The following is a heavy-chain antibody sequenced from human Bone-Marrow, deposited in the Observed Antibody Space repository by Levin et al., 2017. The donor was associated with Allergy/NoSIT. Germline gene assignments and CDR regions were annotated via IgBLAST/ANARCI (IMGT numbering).Heavy chain of an antibody. CDR1: GYIFLNFG. Sequence: ASVKVSCKASGYIFLNFGVTWVRQAPGQGLEWMGWIGAYNGNADYAQKFRGRVIMTTDTSTNTAYLELRSLTHDDSAVYYCARVGWGVQVLGGIDVWGQGTTVTVSS. CDR2: IGAYNGNA. J-gene: IGHJ6*02. CDR3: ARVGWGVQVLGGIDV. V-gene: IGHV1-18*01. D-gene: IGHD1-1*01.